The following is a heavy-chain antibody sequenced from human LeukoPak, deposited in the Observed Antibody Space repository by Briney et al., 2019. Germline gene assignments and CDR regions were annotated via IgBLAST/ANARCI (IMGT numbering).Heavy chain of an antibody. CDR1: GGSISSYY. Sequence: PETLSLTCTVSGGSISSYYWSWIRQPPGKGLEWIGYIYYSGSTNYNPSLKSRVTMSVDTSKNQFSLRLTSLTAADTAVYFCARGPCGGDCYTFDYWGQGSRVTVSS. V-gene: IGHV4-59*12. CDR3: ARGPCGGDCYTFDY. CDR2: IYYSGST. J-gene: IGHJ4*02. D-gene: IGHD2-21*02.